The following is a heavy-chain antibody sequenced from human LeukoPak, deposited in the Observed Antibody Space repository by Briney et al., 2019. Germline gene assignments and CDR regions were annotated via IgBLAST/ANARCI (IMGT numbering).Heavy chain of an antibody. D-gene: IGHD6-19*01. V-gene: IGHV1-2*02. CDR2: INPNSGGT. CDR1: GYIFTNYG. CDR3: ARGDLYSSGWYNWFDP. Sequence: ASVKVSCKASGYIFTNYGISWVRQAPGQGLEWMGWINPNSGGTNYAQKFQGRVTMTRDTSISTAYMELTRLRSDDTAVYYCARGDLYSSGWYNWFDPWGQGTLVTVSS. J-gene: IGHJ5*02.